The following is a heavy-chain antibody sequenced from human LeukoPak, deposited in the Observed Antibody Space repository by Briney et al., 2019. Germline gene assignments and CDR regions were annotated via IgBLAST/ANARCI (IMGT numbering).Heavy chain of an antibody. CDR1: GGSFSGYY. D-gene: IGHD3-3*01. CDR3: ARSHQYYDFWGGPQYNWFDP. Sequence: SETLSLTCAVYGGSFSGYYWSWIRQPPGKGLEWIGEINHSGSTNYNPSLKSRVTISVDTSKNQFSLKLSSVTAADTAVYYCARSHQYYDFWGGPQYNWFDPWGQGTLVTVSS. V-gene: IGHV4-34*01. CDR2: INHSGST. J-gene: IGHJ5*02.